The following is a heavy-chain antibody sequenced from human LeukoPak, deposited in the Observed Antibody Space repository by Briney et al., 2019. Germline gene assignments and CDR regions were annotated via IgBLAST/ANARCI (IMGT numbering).Heavy chain of an antibody. J-gene: IGHJ4*02. CDR3: ASEVGAKGDDY. CDR1: GFTFSSYE. V-gene: IGHV3-48*03. D-gene: IGHD1-26*01. Sequence: GGSLRLSCVASGFTFSSYEMNWVRQAPGKGLEWVSYISSSGSTIYYADSVKGRFTISRDNAKNSLYLQMNSLRAEDTAVYYCASEVGAKGDDYRGQGTLVTVSS. CDR2: ISSSGSTI.